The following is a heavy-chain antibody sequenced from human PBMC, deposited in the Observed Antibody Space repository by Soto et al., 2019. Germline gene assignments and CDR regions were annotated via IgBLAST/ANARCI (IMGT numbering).Heavy chain of an antibody. CDR1: GYTFTNYG. D-gene: IGHD1-26*01. CDR2: ISAFNGNT. Sequence: QVQLVQSGGEVKKPGASVKVSCKPSGYTFTNYGISWVRQAPGQGLEWMGWISAFNGNTKYAQKFQCRVTLTTDTSTSTAYMELRSLRYADTAVYYCARDAGGGSYLAYWGQGTLVTVSS. CDR3: ARDAGGGSYLAY. J-gene: IGHJ4*02. V-gene: IGHV1-18*01.